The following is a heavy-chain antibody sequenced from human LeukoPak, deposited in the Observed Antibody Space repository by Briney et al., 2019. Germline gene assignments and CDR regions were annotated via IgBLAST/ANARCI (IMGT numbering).Heavy chain of an antibody. J-gene: IGHJ5*02. CDR2: IHYSGST. V-gene: IGHV4-39*01. D-gene: IGHD6-19*01. CDR3: AALDSSPGWFDP. CDR1: GTSISSSGYF. Sequence: SETLSLTCSVSGTSISSSGYFWGWIRQPPGKGLQWIGSIHYSGSTFYNPSLKSRVTISQDTSKDQFSLKLTSVTAADTAVYYCAALDSSPGWFDPWGRGTLVTVSS.